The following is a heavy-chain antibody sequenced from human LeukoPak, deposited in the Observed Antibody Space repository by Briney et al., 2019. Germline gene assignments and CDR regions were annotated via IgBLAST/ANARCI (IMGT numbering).Heavy chain of an antibody. CDR1: DGSMNNDY. D-gene: IGHD3-16*01. CDR2: IYFSGST. J-gene: IGHJ5*02. V-gene: IGHV4-59*08. CDR3: ARHWTNGGNNWFDP. Sequence: PSETLSLTCSVSDGSMNNDYWTWIRQPPGKGLEWIGYIYFSGSTDYNPSLGSRVTISVDRSKNQFSLKLRSVTAADTAIYYCARHWTNGGNNWFDPWSQGTLVTVSS.